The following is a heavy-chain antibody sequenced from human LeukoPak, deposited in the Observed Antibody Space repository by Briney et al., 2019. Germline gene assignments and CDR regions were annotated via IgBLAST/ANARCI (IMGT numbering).Heavy chain of an antibody. CDR2: IAADGRDK. D-gene: IGHD6-13*01. CDR1: GFTFSNYA. J-gene: IGHJ4*02. CDR3: ARDLTRAAAYYFDY. Sequence: AGGSLRLSCAASGFTFSNYAIHWVRQAPGKGLEWVAVIAADGRDKHHADSVKGRFTISRDNSKNTLYLQMNSLRVEDTAEYYCARDLTRAAAYYFDYWGQGTLVTVSS. V-gene: IGHV3-30*04.